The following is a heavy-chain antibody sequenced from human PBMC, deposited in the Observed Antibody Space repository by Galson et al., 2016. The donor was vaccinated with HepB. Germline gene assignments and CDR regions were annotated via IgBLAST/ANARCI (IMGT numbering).Heavy chain of an antibody. CDR1: GFTFTTYG. CDR3: AKELWLFRHPGVGYLDY. CDR2: ISFDGTNK. V-gene: IGHV3-30*18. J-gene: IGHJ4*02. D-gene: IGHD2-21*01. Sequence: SLRLSCAASGFTFTTYGMHWVRRAPGKGLESVAIISFDGTNKYYADSVKGRFTISRDNSNNTLYLQMNSLRAEDTAVYYCAKELWLFRHPGVGYLDYWGQGTLVTVS.